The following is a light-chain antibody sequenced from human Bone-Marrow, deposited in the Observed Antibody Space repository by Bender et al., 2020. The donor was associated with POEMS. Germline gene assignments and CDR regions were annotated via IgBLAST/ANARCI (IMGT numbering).Light chain of an antibody. CDR1: NIRSKS. J-gene: IGLJ3*02. Sequence: VLTQSPSVSVAPGQTATITCAGENIRSKSVNWYQQRPGQAPVVVVYDDVYRPSGIPERFSGSNSGISATLTISRVEAGDEADYFCQVWDATTDHPVFGGGTRLTAL. V-gene: IGLV3-21*02. CDR2: DDV. CDR3: QVWDATTDHPV.